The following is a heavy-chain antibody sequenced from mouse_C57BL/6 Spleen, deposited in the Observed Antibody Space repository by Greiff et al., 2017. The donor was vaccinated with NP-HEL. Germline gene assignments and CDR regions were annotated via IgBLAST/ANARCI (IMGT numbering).Heavy chain of an antibody. CDR2: IYPGSGST. CDR1: GYTFTSYW. D-gene: IGHD4-1*01. V-gene: IGHV1-55*01. Sequence: VQLQQPGAELVKPGASVKMSCKASGYTFTSYWITWVKQRPGQGLEWIGDIYPGSGSTNYNEKFKSKATLAVDTSSSTAYMQLSSLTSEDAAVYYCARGANWDGGYFDYWGQGTTLTVSS. J-gene: IGHJ2*01. CDR3: ARGANWDGGYFDY.